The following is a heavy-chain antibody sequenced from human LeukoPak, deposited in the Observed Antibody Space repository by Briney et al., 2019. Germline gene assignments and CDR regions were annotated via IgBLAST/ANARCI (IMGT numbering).Heavy chain of an antibody. CDR1: AGSISKYY. V-gene: IGHV4-39*01. CDR2: IYYSGST. D-gene: IGHD3-10*01. CDR3: AGFGELYYYMDV. Sequence: SETLSLTCTVSAGSISKYYWGWIRQPPGKGLEWIGSIYYSGSTYYNPSLKSRVTISVDTSKNQFSLKLSSVTAADTAVYYCAGFGELYYYMDVWGKGTTVTVSS. J-gene: IGHJ6*03.